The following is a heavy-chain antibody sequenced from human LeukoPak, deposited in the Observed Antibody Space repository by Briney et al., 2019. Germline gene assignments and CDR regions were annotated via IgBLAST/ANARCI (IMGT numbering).Heavy chain of an antibody. V-gene: IGHV3-23*01. CDR2: ISGSGGST. Sequence: GGSLRLSCAASGFTFSSYAMSWVRQAPGKGLEWVSAISGSGGSTYYADSVKGRFTISRDNSKNTLYLQMNSLRAEDTAVYYCAKGRYCSSTSCYSVDYWGQGTLVTVSS. CDR1: GFTFSSYA. CDR3: AKGRYCSSTSCYSVDY. D-gene: IGHD2-2*01. J-gene: IGHJ4*02.